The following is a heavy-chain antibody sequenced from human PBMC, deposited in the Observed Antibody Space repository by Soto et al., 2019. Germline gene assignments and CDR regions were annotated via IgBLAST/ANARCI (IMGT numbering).Heavy chain of an antibody. CDR2: INHSGST. V-gene: IGHV4-34*01. CDR3: ARVGGGYYDILTGYFPGNWFDP. J-gene: IGHJ5*02. Sequence: SETLSLTCAVYGGSFSGYYWSWIRQPPGKGLEWIGEINHSGSTNYNSSLKSRVTISVDTSKNQFSLKLSSVTAADTAVYYCARVGGGYYDILTGYFPGNWFDPWGQGTLVTVSS. CDR1: GGSFSGYY. D-gene: IGHD3-9*01.